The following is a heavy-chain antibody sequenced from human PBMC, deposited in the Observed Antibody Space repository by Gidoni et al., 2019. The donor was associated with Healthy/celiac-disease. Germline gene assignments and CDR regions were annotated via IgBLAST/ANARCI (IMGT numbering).Heavy chain of an antibody. CDR3: ARDQGDQYWFDP. J-gene: IGHJ5*02. V-gene: IGHV1-3*05. D-gene: IGHD3-10*01. CDR2: INAGNGNT. CDR1: GYTFTSYA. Sequence: QVQLVQSGAEEKKPGASVKVSCKASGYTFTSYAMHWVRQAPGQRLEWMGWINAGNGNTKYSQKFQGRVTITRDTSASTAYMELSSLRSEDTAVYYCARDQGDQYWFDPWGQGTLVTVSS.